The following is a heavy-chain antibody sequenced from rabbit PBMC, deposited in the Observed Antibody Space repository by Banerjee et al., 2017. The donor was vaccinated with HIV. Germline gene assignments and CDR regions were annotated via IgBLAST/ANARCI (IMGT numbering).Heavy chain of an antibody. CDR1: GFSFSSSYY. D-gene: IGHD2-1*01. J-gene: IGHJ4*01. CDR2: IHYGGST. CDR3: ARGDGDYGYYTL. V-gene: IGHV1S45*01. Sequence: QEQLKETGGGLVQPGGSLTLSCTASGFSFSSSYYMGWVRQAPGKGLEYIAYIHYGGSTRYASWVNGRFTISKTSTTVTLQMTSLTAADTATYFCARGDGDYGYYTLWGPGTLVTVS.